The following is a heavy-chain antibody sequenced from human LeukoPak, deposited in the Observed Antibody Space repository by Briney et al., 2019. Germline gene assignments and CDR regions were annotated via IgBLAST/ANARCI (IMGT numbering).Heavy chain of an antibody. J-gene: IGHJ4*02. V-gene: IGHV3-7*01. Sequence: PGGSLRLSCAASGFTFSSYWMSWVRQAPGKGLEWVANIRQDGGEKNYVDSVKGRFTISRDNAKNTLYLQMNSLRAEDTAVYYCARAGSYYFDYWGQGTLVTVSS. CDR1: GFTFSSYW. CDR2: IRQDGGEK. CDR3: ARAGSYYFDY. D-gene: IGHD3-10*01.